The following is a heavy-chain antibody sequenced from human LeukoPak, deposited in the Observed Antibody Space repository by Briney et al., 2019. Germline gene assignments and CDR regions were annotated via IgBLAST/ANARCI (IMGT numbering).Heavy chain of an antibody. J-gene: IGHJ6*03. CDR3: ARESRFYMDV. Sequence: GGSLRLSCAASGFTFSSYEMNWVRQAPGKGLEWVSCISSSGSTIYYADSVKGRFTISRDNAKNSLYLQMNSLRAEGTAVYYCARESRFYMDVWGKGTTVTVSS. CDR1: GFTFSSYE. V-gene: IGHV3-48*03. CDR2: ISSSGSTI.